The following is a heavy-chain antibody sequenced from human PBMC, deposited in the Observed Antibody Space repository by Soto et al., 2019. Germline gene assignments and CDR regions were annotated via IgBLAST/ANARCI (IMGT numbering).Heavy chain of an antibody. CDR3: ARATRGSGYCSNTSCLRSYYFDY. Sequence: ASVKVSCKASGYTFTSYDINWVRQATGQGLEWMGWMNPNSGNTGYAQKFQGRVTMTRNTSISTAYMELSSLRSEDTAVYYCARATRGSGYCSNTSCLRSYYFDYWGQGTLVTVSS. D-gene: IGHD2-2*01. CDR2: MNPNSGNT. V-gene: IGHV1-8*01. CDR1: GYTFTSYD. J-gene: IGHJ4*02.